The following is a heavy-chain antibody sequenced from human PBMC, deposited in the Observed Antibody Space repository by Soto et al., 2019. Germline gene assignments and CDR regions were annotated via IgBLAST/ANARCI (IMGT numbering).Heavy chain of an antibody. V-gene: IGHV3-11*01. CDR3: ARDWGAWFDP. D-gene: IGHD3-16*01. CDR2: ISNSGRTI. Sequence: QVLLVESGGALVKPGGSLRLSCAASGFTLSDSYMSWIRQAPGKGLEWLSYISNSGRTINYADSVKGRFTISRDNAKNLLYLQLNSLRGEDTAVYYCARDWGAWFDPWGQGTLVTVSS. CDR1: GFTLSDSY. J-gene: IGHJ5*02.